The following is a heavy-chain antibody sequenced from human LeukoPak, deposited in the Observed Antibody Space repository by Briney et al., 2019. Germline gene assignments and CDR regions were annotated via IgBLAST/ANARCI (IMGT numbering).Heavy chain of an antibody. Sequence: ASVKVSCKASGYTFTGYYMHWVRQAPGQGLEWMGWINPNSGGTNYAQKFQGWVTMTRDTSISTAYMELSRLRSDDTAVYYCARASPPYGDGAFDIWGQGTMVTVSS. J-gene: IGHJ3*02. D-gene: IGHD4-17*01. V-gene: IGHV1-2*04. CDR2: INPNSGGT. CDR3: ARASPPYGDGAFDI. CDR1: GYTFTGYY.